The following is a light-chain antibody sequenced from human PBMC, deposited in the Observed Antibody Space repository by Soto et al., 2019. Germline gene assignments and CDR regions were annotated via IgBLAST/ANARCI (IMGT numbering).Light chain of an antibody. J-gene: IGLJ1*01. Sequence: QSVLTQPPSASGSSGQSVTISCTGTSSDVGGYNYVSWYQQHPGKAPKLMIYEVSKRPSGVPDRFPGSKSGNTASLTVSGLQAEDEADYYCSSYAGSDNYVFGTGTKVTVL. V-gene: IGLV2-8*01. CDR1: SSDVGGYNY. CDR3: SSYAGSDNYV. CDR2: EVS.